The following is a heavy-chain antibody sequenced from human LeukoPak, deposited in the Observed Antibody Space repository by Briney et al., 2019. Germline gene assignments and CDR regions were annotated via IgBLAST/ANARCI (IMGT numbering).Heavy chain of an antibody. Sequence: GGSLRLSCAASGFTFSSYWMNWVRQAPGKGLVWVSRIASDGSSTTYADSVKGRFSISRDNAKNTLYLQMNSLRVEDTAVYYCTSSYETNWGQGTLVTVSS. CDR2: IASDGSST. J-gene: IGHJ4*02. D-gene: IGHD3-22*01. CDR3: TSSYETN. CDR1: GFTFSSYW. V-gene: IGHV3-74*01.